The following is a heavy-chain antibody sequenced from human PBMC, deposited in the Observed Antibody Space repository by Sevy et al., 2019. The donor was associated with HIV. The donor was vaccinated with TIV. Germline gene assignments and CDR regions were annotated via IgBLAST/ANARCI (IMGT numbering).Heavy chain of an antibody. CDR1: GFTFGDYC. Sequence: GGSLRLSCATSGFTFGDYCMSWVRQAPGKGLEWISFFKSKAHGGTAENAASVKDRFTISSDESKGIVYLQMNNLKTEDTAVYFCTRWSGSQSIFDYWGQGTLVTVSS. V-gene: IGHV3-49*04. CDR3: TRWSGSQSIFDY. D-gene: IGHD1-26*01. CDR2: FKSKAHGGTA. J-gene: IGHJ4*02.